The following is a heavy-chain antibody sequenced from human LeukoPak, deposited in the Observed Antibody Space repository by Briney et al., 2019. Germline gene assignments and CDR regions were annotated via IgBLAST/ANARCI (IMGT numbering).Heavy chain of an antibody. J-gene: IGHJ3*02. CDR3: ARPVRSSSSRGAFDI. CDR2: INPSGGST. V-gene: IGHV1-46*01. D-gene: IGHD6-6*01. Sequence: ASVKVSCKASGYTFTSYYMHWVRQAPGQGLEWMGIINPSGGSTSYAQKFQGRVTMTRDMSTSTVYMELSSLRSEDTAVYYCARPVRSSSSRGAFDIWGQGTMVTVSS. CDR1: GYTFTSYY.